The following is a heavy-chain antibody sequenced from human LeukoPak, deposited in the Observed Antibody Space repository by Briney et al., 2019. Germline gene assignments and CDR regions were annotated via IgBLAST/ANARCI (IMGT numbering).Heavy chain of an antibody. CDR2: MSYSGSS. Sequence: SETLSLTCTVSGGSISSSSYSWGWIRQPPGKGLEWIGYMSYSGSSSYNPSLRSRITISVDASKKQFSLKLSSVTAADTAVYYCARDGYSDSSGYDYPPSVWGQGTLVTVSS. D-gene: IGHD3-22*01. J-gene: IGHJ4*02. CDR3: ARDGYSDSSGYDYPPSV. V-gene: IGHV4-61*01. CDR1: GGSISSSSYS.